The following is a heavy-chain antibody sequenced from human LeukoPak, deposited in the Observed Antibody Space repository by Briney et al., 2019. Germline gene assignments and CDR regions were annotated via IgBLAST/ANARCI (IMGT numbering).Heavy chain of an antibody. CDR1: GFTFSSYG. CDR2: IWYDGSNK. D-gene: IGHD3-3*01. J-gene: IGHJ6*02. V-gene: IGHV3-33*01. CDR3: ARASITIFGVVRKGYYYYGMDV. Sequence: GGSLRLSCAASGFTFSSYGMHWVRQAPGKGLEWVAVIWYDGSNKYYADSVKGRFTISRDNSKNTLYLQMNSLRAEDTAVYYCARASITIFGVVRKGYYYYGMDVWGQGTTVTVSS.